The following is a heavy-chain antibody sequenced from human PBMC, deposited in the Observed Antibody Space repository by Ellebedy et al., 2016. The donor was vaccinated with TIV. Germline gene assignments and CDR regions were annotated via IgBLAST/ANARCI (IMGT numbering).Heavy chain of an antibody. CDR1: GYSFTSYW. V-gene: IGHV5-10-1*01. J-gene: IGHJ6*02. D-gene: IGHD3-10*01. CDR3: ARRPGGSYYYGMDV. CDR2: IDPSDSYT. Sequence: GESLKISXKGSGYSFTSYWISWVRQMPGKGLEWMGRIDPSDSYTNYSPSFQGHVTISADKSISTAYLQWSSLKASDTAMYYCARRPGGSYYYGMDVWGQGTTATVSS.